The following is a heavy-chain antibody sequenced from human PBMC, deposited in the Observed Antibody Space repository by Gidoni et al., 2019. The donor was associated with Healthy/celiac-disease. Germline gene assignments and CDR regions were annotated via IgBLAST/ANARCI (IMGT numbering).Heavy chain of an antibody. CDR3: AATNGVFDAFDI. Sequence: QMQLVQSGPEVQKPGTSVKVPCKASAFTFTSSAMQWVRQARGQRLEWIGWIVVDSGNTNYAQKFQERVTITRDMSTSTAYMELSSLRSEDTAVYYCAATNGVFDAFDIWGQGTMVTVSS. V-gene: IGHV1-58*02. CDR1: AFTFTSSA. D-gene: IGHD1-1*01. CDR2: IVVDSGNT. J-gene: IGHJ3*02.